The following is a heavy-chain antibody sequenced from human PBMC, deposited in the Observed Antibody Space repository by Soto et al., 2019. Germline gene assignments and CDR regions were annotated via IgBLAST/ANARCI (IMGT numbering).Heavy chain of an antibody. Sequence: QGQPVQSGAEVEKPGASVKVSCKASGYIFTDFAIHWVRQAPGQGLEWMGWVNAGNGNIKWSQKFQGRITLTGDASASTAYMELSSLRSEDTAIYYCARDACSSACFDYWGQGTLVTVSS. D-gene: IGHD2-2*01. CDR2: VNAGNGNI. CDR3: ARDACSSACFDY. CDR1: GYIFTDFA. V-gene: IGHV1-3*01. J-gene: IGHJ4*02.